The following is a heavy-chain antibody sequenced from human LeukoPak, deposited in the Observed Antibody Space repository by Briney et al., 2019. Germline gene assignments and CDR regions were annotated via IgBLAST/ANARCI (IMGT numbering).Heavy chain of an antibody. CDR1: GGTFSSYA. V-gene: IGHV1-69*01. CDR2: IIPIFGTA. CDR3: ARDHCSGGSCWFDY. D-gene: IGHD2-15*01. J-gene: IGHJ4*02. Sequence: SVKVSCKASGGTFSSYAISWVRQAPGQGLEWMGGIIPIFGTANYAQKFQGRVTITADEYTSTAYMDLSSLRSEDTAVYYCARDHCSGGSCWFDYWGQGTLVTVSS.